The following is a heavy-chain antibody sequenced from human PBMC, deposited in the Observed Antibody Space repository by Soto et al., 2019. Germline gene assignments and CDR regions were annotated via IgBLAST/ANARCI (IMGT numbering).Heavy chain of an antibody. D-gene: IGHD6-13*01. CDR2: IYHSGST. J-gene: IGHJ4*02. CDR3: VRGPFYGSS. Sequence: SETLSLTCAVSGDSISSSKWWSWVRQPPGKGLEWIGEIYHSGSTNYNPSLKSRVIISVDKSKNQFSLKLSSVTDADTAVYYCVRGPFYGSSWGQGTLVTV. CDR1: GDSISSSKW. V-gene: IGHV4-4*02.